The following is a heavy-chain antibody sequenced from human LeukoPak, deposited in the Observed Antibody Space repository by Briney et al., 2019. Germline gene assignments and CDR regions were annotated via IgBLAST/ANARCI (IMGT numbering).Heavy chain of an antibody. J-gene: IGHJ4*02. CDR3: VTGYCSSTSCFY. D-gene: IGHD2-2*01. CDR2: INSDGSST. CDR1: GFTFSSHW. Sequence: GGSLRLSCAASGFTFSSHWMHWVRQAPGKGLVWVSRINSDGSSTSYADSVKGRFTIPRDNAKNTLYLQMNSLRAEDTAVYYCVTGYCSSTSCFYWGQGTLVTVSS. V-gene: IGHV3-74*01.